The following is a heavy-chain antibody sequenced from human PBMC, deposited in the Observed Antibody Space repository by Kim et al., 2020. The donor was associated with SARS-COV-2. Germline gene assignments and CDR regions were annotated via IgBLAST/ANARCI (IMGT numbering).Heavy chain of an antibody. J-gene: IGHJ5*02. CDR3: ARGPADSSLLWFDP. V-gene: IGHV3-13*01. Sequence: PGSVKGRFTISRENAKNSLYLQMNSLRAGDTAVYYCARGPADSSLLWFDPWGQGTLVTVSS. D-gene: IGHD6-13*01.